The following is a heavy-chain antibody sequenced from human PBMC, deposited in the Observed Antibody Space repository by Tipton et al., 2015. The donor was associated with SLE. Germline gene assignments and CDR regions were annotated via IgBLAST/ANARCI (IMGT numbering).Heavy chain of an antibody. Sequence: TLSLTCAVYGGSFSDYYWSWIRQPPGKGLEWIGEINHSGSTNYNPSLKSRVTISVDTSKNQFSLKLSSVTAADTAVYYCARGARAPYYGSGSYLPDYWGQGTLVTVSS. CDR2: INHSGST. V-gene: IGHV4-34*01. J-gene: IGHJ4*02. CDR3: ARGARAPYYGSGSYLPDY. CDR1: GGSFSDYY. D-gene: IGHD3-10*01.